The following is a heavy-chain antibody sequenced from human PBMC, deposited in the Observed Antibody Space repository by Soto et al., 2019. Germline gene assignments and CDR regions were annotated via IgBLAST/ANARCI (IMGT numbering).Heavy chain of an antibody. V-gene: IGHV3-48*03. CDR3: ARVTDDFWSGYPLYGMDV. D-gene: IGHD3-3*01. J-gene: IGHJ6*02. CDR1: GFTFSSYE. CDR2: ISSSGSTI. Sequence: EVQLVESGGGLVQPGGSLRLSCAASGFTFSSYEMNWVRQAPGKGLEWVSYISSSGSTIYYADSVKGRFTISRDNAKNSLYLQRNSLRAEDTAVYYCARVTDDFWSGYPLYGMDVWGQGTTVTVSS.